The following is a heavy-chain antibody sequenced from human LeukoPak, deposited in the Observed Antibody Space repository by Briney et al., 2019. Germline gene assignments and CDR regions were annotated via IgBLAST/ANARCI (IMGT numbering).Heavy chain of an antibody. CDR2: ISSSSSYI. V-gene: IGHV3-21*01. CDR1: GFTIRSYS. J-gene: IGHJ4*02. D-gene: IGHD3-22*01. CDR3: ARDSDDSSGIDY. Sequence: GGSLRLSCAASGFTIRSYSMNWVRQAPGKGLEWVSSISSSSSYIYYADSVKGRFTISRDNAKNSLYLQMNSLRAEDTAVYYCARDSDDSSGIDYWGQGTLVTVSS.